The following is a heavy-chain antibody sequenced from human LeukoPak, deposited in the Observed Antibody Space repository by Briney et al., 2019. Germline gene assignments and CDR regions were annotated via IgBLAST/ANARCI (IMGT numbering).Heavy chain of an antibody. CDR2: ITSSSTYI. Sequence: KPGGSLRLSGAASGFSFSYYAMSWVRQAPGKGLEWFSSITSSSTYIYYADSVKGRFTISRDNAKNSLYLQMNSLRAEDTAVYYCASRPTGTAMAPGEYYGMDVWGQGTTVTVSS. V-gene: IGHV3-21*01. D-gene: IGHD5-18*01. J-gene: IGHJ6*02. CDR3: ASRPTGTAMAPGEYYGMDV. CDR1: GFSFSYYA.